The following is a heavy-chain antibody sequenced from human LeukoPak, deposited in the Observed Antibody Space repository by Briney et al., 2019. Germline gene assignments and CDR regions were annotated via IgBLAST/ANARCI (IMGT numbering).Heavy chain of an antibody. CDR2: INHSGGT. D-gene: IGHD3-16*01. V-gene: IGHV4-34*01. CDR1: GGSFSGYY. CDR3: ARVKDPGGYYYYYYMDV. Sequence: MISETLSLTRAVYGGSFSGYYWSWIRQPPGKGLEWIGEINHSGGTKYNPSLKSRVTISVDTSKNQFSLKLSSVTAADTAMYYCARVKDPGGYYYYYYMDVWGKGTTVTVSS. J-gene: IGHJ6*03.